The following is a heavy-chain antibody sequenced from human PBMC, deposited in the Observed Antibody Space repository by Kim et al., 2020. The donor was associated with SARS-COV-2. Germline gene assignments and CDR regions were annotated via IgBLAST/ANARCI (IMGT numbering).Heavy chain of an antibody. J-gene: IGHJ3*02. V-gene: IGHV1-69*13. D-gene: IGHD2-21*01. CDR3: ASVNDDGVVIYALEI. CDR1: GGSFSHYD. CDR2: IIPISATL. Sequence: SVKVSCKASGGSFSHYDFNWVRQAPGQGLEWMGGIIPISATLNYAQQFQGRLTITADESTNTVYMELSSLRSEDTAFYYCASVNDDGVVIYALEIWGPGTMVIVSS.